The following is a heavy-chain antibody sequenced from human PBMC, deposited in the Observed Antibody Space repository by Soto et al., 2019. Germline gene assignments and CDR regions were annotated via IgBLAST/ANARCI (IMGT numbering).Heavy chain of an antibody. CDR1: GFTFSRYS. V-gene: IGHV3-21*01. CDR2: ISSSSSYI. D-gene: IGHD6-13*01. J-gene: IGHJ4*01. CDR3: ARKWYSIIRNPETYISY. Sequence: GGSLRLSCAASGFTFSRYSMNWVRQAPGKGLEWVSSISSSSSYIYYVDSVKGRFTISRDNAQNSLYLQMNSLRAEDTAVYYCARKWYSIIRNPETYISYWVPGT.